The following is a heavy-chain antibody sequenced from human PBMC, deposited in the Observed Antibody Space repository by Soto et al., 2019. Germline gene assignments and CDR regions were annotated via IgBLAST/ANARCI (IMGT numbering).Heavy chain of an antibody. D-gene: IGHD3-10*01. V-gene: IGHV3-23*01. CDR2: ISGSGGST. CDR3: AKDSPGLRLGSGSYYPSYYYYGMDV. Sequence: GGSLRLSCAASGFTFSSYAMSWVRQAPGKGLEWVSAISGSGGSTYYADSVKGRFTTSRDNSKNRLYLQMNSLRAEDTAVYYCAKDSPGLRLGSGSYYPSYYYYGMDVWGQGTTVTVSS. J-gene: IGHJ6*02. CDR1: GFTFSSYA.